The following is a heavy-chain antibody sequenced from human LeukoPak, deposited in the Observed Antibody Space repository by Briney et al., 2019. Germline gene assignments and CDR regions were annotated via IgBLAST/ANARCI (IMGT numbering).Heavy chain of an antibody. J-gene: IGHJ4*02. CDR3: ARDQGSSSWYYFVY. V-gene: IGHV1-2*02. CDR1: GYTFTGYY. D-gene: IGHD6-13*01. CDR2: VNPNSGGT. Sequence: ASVKVSCKASGYTFTGYYMHWVRQAPGQGLEWMGWVNPNSGGTDYAQKFQGRVTMTRDTSISTAYMELTRLRSDDTAVYYCARDQGSSSWYYFVYWGQGTLLTVSS.